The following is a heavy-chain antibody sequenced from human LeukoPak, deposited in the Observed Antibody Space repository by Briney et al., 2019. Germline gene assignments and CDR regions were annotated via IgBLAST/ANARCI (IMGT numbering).Heavy chain of an antibody. D-gene: IGHD2-15*01. CDR1: GGTFSSYA. CDR2: IIPIFGIA. Sequence: GASVKVSCKASGGTFSSYAISWVRQAPGQGLEWMGRIIPIFGIANYAQKFQGRVTITADKSTRTAYMELSSLRSEDTAVYYCARDLLSETFDYWGQGTLVTVSS. V-gene: IGHV1-69*04. CDR3: ARDLLSETFDY. J-gene: IGHJ4*02.